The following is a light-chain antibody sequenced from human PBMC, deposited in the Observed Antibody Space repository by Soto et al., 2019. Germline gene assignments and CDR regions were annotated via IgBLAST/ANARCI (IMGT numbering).Light chain of an antibody. CDR2: NNN. V-gene: IGLV1-44*01. J-gene: IGLJ1*01. Sequence: QSALTQPPSASGTPGQRVTISCSGSSSNIGSNTVNWYQQLPGTAPKLLIYNNNQRPSGVPDGFSGSKSGTSASLAISGLQSEDEADYYCAAWDDSLNDLVFGTGTKVTVL. CDR1: SSNIGSNT. CDR3: AAWDDSLNDLV.